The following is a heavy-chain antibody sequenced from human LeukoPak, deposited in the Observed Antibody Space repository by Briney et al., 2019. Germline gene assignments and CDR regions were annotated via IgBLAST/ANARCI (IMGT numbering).Heavy chain of an antibody. CDR3: ARDKGVDYYMDV. Sequence: ASVKVSCKASGYTFTSYYMHWVRQAPGQGLEWMGIINPSGGSTSYAQKFQGRVTMTRDMSTSTVYMELSSLRSEDTAVYCCARDKGVDYYMDVWGKGTTVTVSS. CDR1: GYTFTSYY. V-gene: IGHV1-46*01. D-gene: IGHD5-12*01. CDR2: INPSGGST. J-gene: IGHJ6*03.